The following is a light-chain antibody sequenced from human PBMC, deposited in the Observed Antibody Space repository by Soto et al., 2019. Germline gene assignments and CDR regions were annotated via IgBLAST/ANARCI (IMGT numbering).Light chain of an antibody. CDR2: DAS. V-gene: IGKV1-33*01. J-gene: IGKJ2*01. CDR1: QDISNX. CDR3: QQYDNLPVT. Sequence: DXXXXXXXXXXXASVXDRVTITCXAXQDISNXLNWYQQKPGKAPKLLIYDASNLETGVPSRFSGSGSGTDFTFTISSLQPEDIATYYCQQYDNLPVTFGQGTKLEIK.